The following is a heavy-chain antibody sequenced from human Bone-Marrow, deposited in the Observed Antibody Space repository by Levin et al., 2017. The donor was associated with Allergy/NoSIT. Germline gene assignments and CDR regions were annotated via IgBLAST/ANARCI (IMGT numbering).Heavy chain of an antibody. CDR3: ASSGSYGAAFDY. J-gene: IGHJ4*02. Sequence: GGSLRLSCAASGFTFSSYAMHWVRQAPGKGLEWVAVISYDGSNKYYADSVKGRFTISRDNSKNTLYLQMNSLRAEDTAVYYCASSGSYGAAFDYWGQGTLVTVSS. V-gene: IGHV3-30*04. CDR2: ISYDGSNK. D-gene: IGHD3-10*01. CDR1: GFTFSSYA.